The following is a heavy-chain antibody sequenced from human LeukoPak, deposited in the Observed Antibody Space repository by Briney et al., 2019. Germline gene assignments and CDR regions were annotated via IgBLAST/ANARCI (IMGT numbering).Heavy chain of an antibody. CDR3: ARDAGVRDYYYGMDV. V-gene: IGHV4-4*07. J-gene: IGHJ6*02. CDR1: AVSISSYY. D-gene: IGHD2-21*01. Sequence: SETLSLTCTVSAVSISSYYWSWIRQPAGKGLERIGRIYPSGTTNYNPSLKSRVTMSVDTSKNQFSLKLSSVTAADTAVYYCARDAGVRDYYYGMDVWGQGTTVTVSS. CDR2: IYPSGTT.